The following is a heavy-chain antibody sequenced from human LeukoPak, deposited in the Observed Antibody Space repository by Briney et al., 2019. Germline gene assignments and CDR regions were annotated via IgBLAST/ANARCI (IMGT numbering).Heavy chain of an antibody. CDR1: GASISSSSYY. J-gene: IGHJ5*02. CDR2: IFYSGST. D-gene: IGHD2-2*01. CDR3: ARHHTPGELYPYTWFDP. Sequence: PSETLSLTCTVSGASISSSSYYWVGIRQPPGKGLELIGSIFYSGSTYYNPSLKSRVTISVDTSKNQFSLKLGSVTAADTAVYYCARHHTPGELYPYTWFDPWGQGTLVTVSS. V-gene: IGHV4-39*01.